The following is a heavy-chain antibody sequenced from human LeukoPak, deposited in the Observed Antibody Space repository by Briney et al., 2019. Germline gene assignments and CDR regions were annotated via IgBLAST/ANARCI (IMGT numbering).Heavy chain of an antibody. CDR2: INPYSGDT. CDR3: ARDQGSLTRSWYTGY. CDR1: GYTFTGYH. V-gene: IGHV1-2*06. J-gene: IGHJ4*02. Sequence: ASVKVSCKASGYTFTGYHIHWVRQDPGQGLEWMGRINPYSGDTHFAQKFQGRVTMTRDTSITTAYMDLSSLTPDDTAVYFCARDQGSLTRSWYTGYWGQGTQVTVSS. D-gene: IGHD6-13*01.